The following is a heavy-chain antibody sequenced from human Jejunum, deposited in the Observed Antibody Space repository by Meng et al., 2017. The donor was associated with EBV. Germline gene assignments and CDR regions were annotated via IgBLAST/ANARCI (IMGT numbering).Heavy chain of an antibody. J-gene: IGHJ4*02. D-gene: IGHD2-2*03. CDR3: ARDKRGAGYCHDY. Sequence: QLGESGGGVGRPGGSLRLSCVASGFTIEDYGMNWVRQVSGKGLEWVATINWDGRRTGYADSVKGRFTISRDNAKNSLYLQMNSLRAEDTALYHCARDKRGAGYCHDYWGQGTLVTVSS. V-gene: IGHV3-20*01. CDR1: GFTIEDYG. CDR2: INWDGRRT.